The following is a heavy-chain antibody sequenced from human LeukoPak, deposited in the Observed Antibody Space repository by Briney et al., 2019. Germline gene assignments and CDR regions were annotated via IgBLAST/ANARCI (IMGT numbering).Heavy chain of an antibody. CDR3: AKDQAAAGFGLDY. D-gene: IGHD6-13*01. J-gene: IGHJ4*02. Sequence: PGGSLRLSCAASGFTFSSYGMHWVRQAPGKGLEWVAVISYDGSNKYYADSVKGRFTISRDNSKNTLYLQMNSLRAEDTAVYYCAKDQAAAGFGLDYWGQGTLVTVSS. CDR2: ISYDGSNK. V-gene: IGHV3-30*18. CDR1: GFTFSSYG.